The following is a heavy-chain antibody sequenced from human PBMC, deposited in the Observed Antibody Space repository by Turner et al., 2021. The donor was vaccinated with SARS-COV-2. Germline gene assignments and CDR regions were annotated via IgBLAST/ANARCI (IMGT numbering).Heavy chain of an antibody. CDR2: ISSSGTYK. J-gene: IGHJ3*01. V-gene: IGHV3-21*01. CDR1: EITFSSYS. Sequence: EVQLVESGGGLVKPGGSLRRSGVDSEITFSSYSMNWVRQAPGKGLEWVSSISSSGTYKHYTDSVKGRFAISKDNAKKSLYLEMNSLRVEDTAVYYCARGQMSDPSDAFEVWGQGTMVTVSS. CDR3: ARGQMSDPSDAFEV.